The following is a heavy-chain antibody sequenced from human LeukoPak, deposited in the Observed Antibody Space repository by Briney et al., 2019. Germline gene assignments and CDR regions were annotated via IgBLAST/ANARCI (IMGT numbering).Heavy chain of an antibody. Sequence: GGSLRLSCAASGFTFSNYAMHWVRQAPGKGLEWVAVISFDGTNKYYANSVQGRFTISRDNSKNTLYLQMNSLRVEDTALYYCARDMYDNGWSSFDYWGQGTLVTVSS. D-gene: IGHD3-10*01. CDR3: ARDMYDNGWSSFDY. J-gene: IGHJ4*02. CDR2: ISFDGTNK. V-gene: IGHV3-30-3*01. CDR1: GFTFSNYA.